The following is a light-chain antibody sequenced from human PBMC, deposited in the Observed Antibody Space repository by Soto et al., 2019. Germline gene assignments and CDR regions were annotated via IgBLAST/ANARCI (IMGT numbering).Light chain of an antibody. V-gene: IGKV1-5*01. CDR3: QQYSSFSRT. CDR2: DAS. Sequence: DIQMTQSPSTLSASVGDRVTITCRASQTIGTWLAWYQQKPGKAPELLIYDASTLEGGVPSRFSGSGSGTEFSLTITSLQPDDFATFSCQQYSSFSRTFGQGTKVEIK. CDR1: QTIGTW. J-gene: IGKJ1*01.